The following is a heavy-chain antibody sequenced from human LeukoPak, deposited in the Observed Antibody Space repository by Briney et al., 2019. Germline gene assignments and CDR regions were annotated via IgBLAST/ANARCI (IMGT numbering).Heavy chain of an antibody. V-gene: IGHV3-30*03. CDR3: ATNRFEYYYGMDV. CDR1: GFTFSSYG. Sequence: GGSLRLSCAASGFTFSSYGMHWVRQAPGKGLEWVAVISYDGSNKYYADSVKGRFTISRDNSKNTLYLQMNSLRAEDTAVYYCATNRFEYYYGMDVWGQGTTVTVSS. D-gene: IGHD3-3*01. J-gene: IGHJ6*02. CDR2: ISYDGSNK.